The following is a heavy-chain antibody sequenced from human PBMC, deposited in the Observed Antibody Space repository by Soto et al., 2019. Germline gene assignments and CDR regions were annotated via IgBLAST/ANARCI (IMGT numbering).Heavy chain of an antibody. J-gene: IGHJ4*02. V-gene: IGHV1-3*01. CDR1: RYSLTTYA. D-gene: IGHD1-1*01. Sequence: ASVKVSCKASRYSLTTYALHWVRQAPGQRLEWMGWINAGNGDTKYSEKFQGRVTITRDTSANTAYMELSSLRSEDTSVYCCARDPGTGAALRAYHFDYWGQGTLVTVSS. CDR3: ARDPGTGAALRAYHFDY. CDR2: INAGNGDT.